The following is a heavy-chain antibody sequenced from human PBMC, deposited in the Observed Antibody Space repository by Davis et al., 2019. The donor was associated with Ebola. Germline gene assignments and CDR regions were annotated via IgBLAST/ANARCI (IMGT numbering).Heavy chain of an antibody. CDR3: ARVANIDESCDC. J-gene: IGHJ4*02. CDR2: INQDGSSK. CDR1: GFTFTHYW. Sequence: GGSLSLSCAASGFTFTHYWMTWVRQAPGKGLEWVANINQDGSSKNYLGSVKGRFTISRDNARNTLYLQMNSLRADDTAEYKCARVANIDESCDCWGQGSLVTVSS. V-gene: IGHV3-7*04.